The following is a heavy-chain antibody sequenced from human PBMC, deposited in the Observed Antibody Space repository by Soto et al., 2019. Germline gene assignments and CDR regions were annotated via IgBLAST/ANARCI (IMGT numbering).Heavy chain of an antibody. CDR3: AGLLWFGEGDFWFDP. Sequence: QVQLQESGPGLVKPSQTLSLTCTVSGGSISSGDYYWSWIRQPPGKGLEWIGYIYYSGSTYYNPSLKSRVTISVDTSQNPFSLQLSSVTAADTDVYYCAGLLWFGEGDFWFDPWGQGPLVTVSS. V-gene: IGHV4-30-4*01. J-gene: IGHJ5*02. D-gene: IGHD3-10*01. CDR1: GGSISSGDYY. CDR2: IYYSGST.